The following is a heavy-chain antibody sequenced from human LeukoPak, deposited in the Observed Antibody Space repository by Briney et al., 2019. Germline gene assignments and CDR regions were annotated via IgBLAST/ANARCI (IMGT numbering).Heavy chain of an antibody. V-gene: IGHV4-39*07. CDR2: IYYSGST. J-gene: IGHJ3*02. CDR1: GGSIISSNYY. Sequence: SETLSLTCTVSGGSIISSNYYWGWIRQPPGKGLEWIGSIYYSGSTYYNPSLKSRVAISVDTTKNQFSLKLSSVTAADTAVYYCVRADYNGGNPGSFDIWGRGTMVTVSS. D-gene: IGHD2-8*01. CDR3: VRADYNGGNPGSFDI.